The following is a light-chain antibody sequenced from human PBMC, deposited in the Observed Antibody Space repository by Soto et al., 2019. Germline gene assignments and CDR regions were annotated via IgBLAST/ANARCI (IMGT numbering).Light chain of an antibody. CDR3: QQYGSSPPIT. J-gene: IGKJ5*01. V-gene: IGKV3-20*01. Sequence: EIVLTQSPGTLSLSPGERATLSCRASQSVNSRYLAWYQQKPGQAPRFLIYGASSRATGIPGRFNGSGSETDFTLTISRLEPEDFAVYYCQQYGSSPPITFGQGTRLEIK. CDR2: GAS. CDR1: QSVNSRY.